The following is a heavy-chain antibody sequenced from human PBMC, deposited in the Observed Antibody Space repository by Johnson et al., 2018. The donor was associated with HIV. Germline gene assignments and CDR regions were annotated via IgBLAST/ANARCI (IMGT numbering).Heavy chain of an antibody. D-gene: IGHD6-13*01. Sequence: QMQLVESGGGVVQTGTSLRLSCAASGFTFSDYYMSWIRQAPGKGLEWVSYISSSGSTFYADSVKGRFTISRDNSKNTLYLQMNNLRAEGTAVYYCAKGGEVWYGAFDFWGQGTMAIVSS. CDR3: AKGGEVWYGAFDF. CDR2: ISSSGST. V-gene: IGHV3-11*04. J-gene: IGHJ3*01. CDR1: GFTFSDYY.